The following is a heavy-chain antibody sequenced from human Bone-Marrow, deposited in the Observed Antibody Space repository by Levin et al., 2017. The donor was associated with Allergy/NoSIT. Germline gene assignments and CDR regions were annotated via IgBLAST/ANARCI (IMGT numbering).Heavy chain of an antibody. CDR2: IYSTGKT. Sequence: SCSPATFTVNSNYMTWVRQAPGKGLEWVSVIYSTGKTYYADSVKDRFTISRDNSKNTLYLQMNSLRAEDSAVYYCAKSGGARARRGEDYWGQGTRVTVSS. CDR1: TFTVNSNY. CDR3: AKSGGARARRGEDY. V-gene: IGHV3-66*01. D-gene: IGHD2-21*01. J-gene: IGHJ4*02.